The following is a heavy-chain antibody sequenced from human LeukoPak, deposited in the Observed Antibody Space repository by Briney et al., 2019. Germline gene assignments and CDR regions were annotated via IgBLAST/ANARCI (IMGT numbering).Heavy chain of an antibody. Sequence: GGSLRLSCAASGFTFSSYSMNWVRQAPGKGLEWVSYISSSSSTIYYADSVKGRFTISRDNAKNSLYLQMNSLRAEDTALYYRAKDDSLLWFGELLNPLDYWGQGTLVTVSS. J-gene: IGHJ4*02. CDR3: AKDDSLLWFGELLNPLDY. CDR2: ISSSSSTI. V-gene: IGHV3-48*04. D-gene: IGHD3-10*01. CDR1: GFTFSSYS.